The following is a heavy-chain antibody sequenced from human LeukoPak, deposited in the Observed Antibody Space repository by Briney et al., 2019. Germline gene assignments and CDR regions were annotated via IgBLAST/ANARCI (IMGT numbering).Heavy chain of an antibody. Sequence: GGSLRLSCVASGFTFSSYSIEWVRQAPGKGLEWVSSISSSSSYIYYADSVKGRFTISRDNAKNSLYLQMNSLRAEDTAVYYCARDQARAHVLLWPMDAFDIWGQGTMVTVSS. CDR1: GFTFSSYS. CDR2: ISSSSSYI. V-gene: IGHV3-21*01. CDR3: ARDQARAHVLLWPMDAFDI. D-gene: IGHD3-10*01. J-gene: IGHJ3*02.